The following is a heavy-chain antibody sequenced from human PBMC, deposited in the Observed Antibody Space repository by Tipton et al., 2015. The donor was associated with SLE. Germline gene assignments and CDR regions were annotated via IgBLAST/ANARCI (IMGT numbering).Heavy chain of an antibody. Sequence: GSLRLSCAASGFTFSNYWMSWVRQAPGKGLEWVGNIKQDGSETQYVDSVKGRFTIARDNARNSLYLHMNSLRAEDTAVYYCARGSTGYWGRGTLVTVSS. D-gene: IGHD5/OR15-5a*01. CDR3: ARGSTGY. J-gene: IGHJ4*02. CDR2: IKQDGSET. CDR1: GFTFSNYW. V-gene: IGHV3-7*03.